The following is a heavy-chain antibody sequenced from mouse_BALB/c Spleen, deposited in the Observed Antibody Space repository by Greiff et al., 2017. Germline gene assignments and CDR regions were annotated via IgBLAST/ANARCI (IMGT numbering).Heavy chain of an antibody. J-gene: IGHJ4*01. CDR1: GYSFTSYY. CDR3: ASYDYYAMDY. Sequence: VQLKESGPELMKPGASVKISCKASGYSFTSYYMHWVKQSHGKSLEWIGYIDPFNGGTSYNQKFKGKATLTVDKSSSTAYMHLSSLTSEDSAVYYCASYDYYAMDYWGQGTSVTVSS. V-gene: IGHV1S135*01. CDR2: IDPFNGGT.